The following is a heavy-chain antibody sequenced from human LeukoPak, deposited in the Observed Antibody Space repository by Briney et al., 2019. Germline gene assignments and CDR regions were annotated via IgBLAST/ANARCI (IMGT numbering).Heavy chain of an antibody. V-gene: IGHV3-74*03. J-gene: IGHJ4*02. CDR2: IKADGTAT. CDR3: ERSWGSDCYQKVPGDY. Sequence: PGGSLRLSCAASGFTFSNYWMQWVRQAPGKGLVWVSRIKADGTATTYADSVEGRFTISRDNAKNTLYLEMNSLRAEDTAVYYFERSWGSDCYQKVPGDYGGQGPLVT. CDR1: GFTFSNYW. D-gene: IGHD2-21*02.